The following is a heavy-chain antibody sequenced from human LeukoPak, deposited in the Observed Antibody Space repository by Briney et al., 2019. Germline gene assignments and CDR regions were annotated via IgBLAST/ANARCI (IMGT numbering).Heavy chain of an antibody. CDR3: ARAWSGYFGLLDY. J-gene: IGHJ4*02. CDR2: ISGSGGST. D-gene: IGHD3-3*01. CDR1: GFTFSSYA. Sequence: GGSLRLSCAASGFTFSSYAMSWVRQAPGKGLEWVSAISGSGGSTYYADSVKGRFTISRDNSKNTLYLQMNSLRAEDTAVYYCARAWSGYFGLLDYWGQGTLVTVSS. V-gene: IGHV3-23*01.